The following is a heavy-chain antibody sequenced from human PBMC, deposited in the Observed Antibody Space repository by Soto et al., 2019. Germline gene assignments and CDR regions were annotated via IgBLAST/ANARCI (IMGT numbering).Heavy chain of an antibody. D-gene: IGHD3-22*01. CDR3: TRGPYCDIRLDD. Sequence: AGSLRLSCAASGFTFTSSWMSWVRQAPGKGLEWVANIRQDGNEKYYVDSVKGRFTISRDNTENSLYLEMNSLRIEDADVYYCTRGPYCDIRLDDWGQGTLVTVSS. V-gene: IGHV3-7*01. CDR1: GFTFTSSW. CDR2: IRQDGNEK. J-gene: IGHJ4*02.